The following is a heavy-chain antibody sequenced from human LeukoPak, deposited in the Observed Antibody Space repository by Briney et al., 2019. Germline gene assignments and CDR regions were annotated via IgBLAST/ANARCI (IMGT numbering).Heavy chain of an antibody. CDR1: GFTFSNAW. V-gene: IGHV3-15*01. J-gene: IGHJ4*02. CDR3: TTRLYGSGSYPYDY. D-gene: IGHD3-10*01. Sequence: GGSLRLSCAASGFTFSNAWMSWVRQAPGKGLEWVGRIKSKTDGGTTDYAAPVKGRFTISRDGSKNTLYLQMNSLKTEDTAVYYCTTRLYGSGSYPYDYWGQGTLVTVSS. CDR2: IKSKTDGGTT.